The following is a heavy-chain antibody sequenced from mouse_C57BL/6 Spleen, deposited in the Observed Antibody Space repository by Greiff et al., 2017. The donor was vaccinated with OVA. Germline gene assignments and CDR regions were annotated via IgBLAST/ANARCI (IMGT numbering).Heavy chain of an antibody. V-gene: IGHV5-4*03. D-gene: IGHD3-2*02. CDR3: ARGGSAGPFAY. CDR1: GFTFSSYA. Sequence: DVMLVESGGGLVKPGGSLKLSCAASGFTFSSYAMSWVRQTPEKRLEWVATISDGGSYTYYPDNVKGRFTISRDNAKNNLYLQMSHLKSEDTAMYYCARGGSAGPFAYWGQGTLVTVSA. J-gene: IGHJ3*01. CDR2: ISDGGSYT.